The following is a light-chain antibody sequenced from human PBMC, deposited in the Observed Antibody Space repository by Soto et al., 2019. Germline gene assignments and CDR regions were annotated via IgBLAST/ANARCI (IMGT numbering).Light chain of an antibody. CDR1: QGISSW. V-gene: IGKV1-5*03. CDR2: KAS. J-gene: IGKJ1*01. Sequence: DIKMTQSPSSVSASVGDRVTIPCRASQGISSWLAWYQQKPAKAPKLLIYKASTLKSAVTSRFSGSRPGTEFTLTISSLQPDDFATNYCQNYNSYSEAFGQGTKVDIK. CDR3: QNYNSYSEA.